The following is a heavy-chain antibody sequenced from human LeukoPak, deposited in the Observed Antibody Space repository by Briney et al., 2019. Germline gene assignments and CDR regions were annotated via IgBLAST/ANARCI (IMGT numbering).Heavy chain of an antibody. CDR1: GGSFSGYY. CDR2: INHSGST. J-gene: IGHJ4*02. D-gene: IGHD3-22*01. Sequence: SESLSLTCAVSGGSFSGYYWSWIRQPPGKGLEWIGEINHSGSTNYNPSLKSRVTISVDTSKNQFSLKLSSVTAADTAVYYCARGPREYYYDSSGARYYFDYWGQGTLVTVSS. V-gene: IGHV4-34*01. CDR3: ARGPREYYYDSSGARYYFDY.